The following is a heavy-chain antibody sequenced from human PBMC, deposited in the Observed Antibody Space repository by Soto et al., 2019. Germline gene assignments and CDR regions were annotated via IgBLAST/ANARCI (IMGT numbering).Heavy chain of an antibody. J-gene: IGHJ6*02. D-gene: IGHD1-26*01. Sequence: QVQLVESGGGVVQPGRSLRLSCAASGFTFSDYGMLWVRQAPGKGLEWVAVIRYDGTNKYYADSVRGRFTISRDNSKNTLYLQMNSLRAEDTAVYYCARGVGYYYYDMDVWGQGTTVTVSS. V-gene: IGHV3-33*01. CDR1: GFTFSDYG. CDR2: IRYDGTNK. CDR3: ARGVGYYYYDMDV.